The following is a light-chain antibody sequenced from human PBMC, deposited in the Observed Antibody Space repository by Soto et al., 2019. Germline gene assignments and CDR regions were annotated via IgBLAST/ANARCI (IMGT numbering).Light chain of an antibody. CDR2: EVN. CDR1: SSDVGGYNF. CDR3: SSYAGTSYV. V-gene: IGLV2-8*01. Sequence: QYGLTQPPSASGSPGQSVTISCTGTSSDVGGYNFVSWYQQHAGKVPRLMIYEVNKRPSGVPDRFSGSKSGNTASLTVSGLQPEDEADYYCSSYAGTSYVFGTGTKVPVL. J-gene: IGLJ1*01.